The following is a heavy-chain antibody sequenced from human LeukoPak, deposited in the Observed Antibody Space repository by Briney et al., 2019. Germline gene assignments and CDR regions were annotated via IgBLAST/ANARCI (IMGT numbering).Heavy chain of an antibody. CDR3: ARDRFPVDYYMDV. Sequence: ASVKVSCKASGYTFTNYGISWVRQAPGQGLEWMGWISAYNGNTHYAQKLQGRVTMTTDTSTSTAYMELRSLRSDDTAVYYCARDRFPVDYYMDVWGKGTTVTISS. V-gene: IGHV1-18*01. J-gene: IGHJ6*03. CDR1: GYTFTNYG. CDR2: ISAYNGNT. D-gene: IGHD3-10*01.